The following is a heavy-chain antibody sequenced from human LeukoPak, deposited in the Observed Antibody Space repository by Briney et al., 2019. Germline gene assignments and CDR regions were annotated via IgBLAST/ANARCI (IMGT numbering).Heavy chain of an antibody. CDR1: GFTFSGYW. D-gene: IGHD3-22*01. CDR3: ARDLHQYYYDSSGYLEGDYFDY. Sequence: QPGGSLRLSCAASGFTFSGYWMSWVRQAPGKGLEWVANIKQDGSEKYYVDSVKGRFTISRDNAKNSLYLQMNSLRAEDTAVYYCARDLHQYYYDSSGYLEGDYFDYWGQGTLVTVSS. J-gene: IGHJ4*02. V-gene: IGHV3-7*04. CDR2: IKQDGSEK.